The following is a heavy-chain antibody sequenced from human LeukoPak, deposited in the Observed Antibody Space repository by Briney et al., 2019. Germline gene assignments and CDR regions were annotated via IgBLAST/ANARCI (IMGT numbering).Heavy chain of an antibody. D-gene: IGHD3-22*01. CDR1: GFTFSSYS. Sequence: PGGSLRLSCAASGFTFSSYSMNWIRQAPGKGLEWVSSISGSGEFIYYGDSVKGRVTISRDSGKNSLYLQMNSVRPEDMAVYYCARDDSHGYHFFDSWGRGTLVTVSS. CDR2: ISGSGEFI. V-gene: IGHV3-21*01. J-gene: IGHJ4*02. CDR3: ARDDSHGYHFFDS.